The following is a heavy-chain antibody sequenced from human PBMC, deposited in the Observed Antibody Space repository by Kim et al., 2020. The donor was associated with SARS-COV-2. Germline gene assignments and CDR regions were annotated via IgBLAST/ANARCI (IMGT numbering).Heavy chain of an antibody. CDR1: GFTFGDYA. CDR3: TRDAVAAAGLADAFDI. J-gene: IGHJ3*02. V-gene: IGHV3-49*04. Sequence: GGSLRLSCTASGFTFGDYAMSWVRQAPGKGLEWVGFIRSKAYGGTTEYAASVKGRFTISRDDSKSIAYLQMNSLKTEDTAVYYCTRDAVAAAGLADAFDIWGKGTMVTVYS. CDR2: IRSKAYGGTT. D-gene: IGHD6-13*01.